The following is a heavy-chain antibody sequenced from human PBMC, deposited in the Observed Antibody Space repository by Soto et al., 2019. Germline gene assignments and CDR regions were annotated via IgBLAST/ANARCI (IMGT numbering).Heavy chain of an antibody. V-gene: IGHV3-23*01. CDR2: LGGNGFTT. Sequence: EVQLLESGGGLVQPGGSLRLSCVVSGFTFGSYAMSWFRQAPEKGPEWVAILGGNGFTTYYADSVKVRFTIAGDKSKSTLFLQMNSLRADDTGVYYCAKALRPSLNFFYYMDVWGRGTSVTVSS. D-gene: IGHD2-2*01. CDR1: GFTFGSYA. CDR3: AKALRPSLNFFYYMDV. J-gene: IGHJ6*03.